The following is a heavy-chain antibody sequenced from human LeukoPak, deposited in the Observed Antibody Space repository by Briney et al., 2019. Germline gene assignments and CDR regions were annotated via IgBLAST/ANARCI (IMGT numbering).Heavy chain of an antibody. J-gene: IGHJ4*02. CDR3: ARVVKLWFGEFRGYFDY. V-gene: IGHV4-59*01. D-gene: IGHD3-10*01. Sequence: PSETLSLTCTVSGGSISSYYWSWIRQPPGKGLEWIGYIYYSGSTNYNPSLKSRVTISVDTSKNQFSLKLSSVTAADTAVYYCARVVKLWFGEFRGYFDYWGQGTLVTVSS. CDR2: IYYSGST. CDR1: GGSISSYY.